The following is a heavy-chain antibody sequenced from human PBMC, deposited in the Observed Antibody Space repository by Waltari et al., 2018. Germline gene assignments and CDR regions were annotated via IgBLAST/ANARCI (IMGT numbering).Heavy chain of an antibody. CDR1: GYTFTGYY. Sequence: QVQLVQSGAEVKKPGASVKVSCKASGYTFTGYYMHWVRQAPGQGLEWMGRINPNSGGTNYAQKFQGRVTMTRDTSISTAYMELSRLRSDDTAVYYCARSGYCSGGSCSNWFDPWGHGTLVIVSS. CDR3: ARSGYCSGGSCSNWFDP. V-gene: IGHV1-2*06. D-gene: IGHD2-15*01. CDR2: INPNSGGT. J-gene: IGHJ5*02.